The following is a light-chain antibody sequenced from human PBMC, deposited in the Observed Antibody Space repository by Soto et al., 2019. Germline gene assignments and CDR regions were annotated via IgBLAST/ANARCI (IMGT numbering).Light chain of an antibody. V-gene: IGKV1-5*03. J-gene: IGKJ1*01. Sequence: DIQMTQSPSTLSASVGDRVTITCWASQSISSWLAWYQQKPGKAPKLLIYKASSLESGVPSRFSGSGTGTEFTHNISSLQPDDFATYYCQQYNSWTFGQGTKVEIK. CDR1: QSISSW. CDR3: QQYNSWT. CDR2: KAS.